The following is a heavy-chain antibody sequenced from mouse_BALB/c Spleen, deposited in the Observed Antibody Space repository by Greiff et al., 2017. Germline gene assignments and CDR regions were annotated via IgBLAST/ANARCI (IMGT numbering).Heavy chain of an antibody. D-gene: IGHD2-3*01. CDR3: GGWLLRAMDY. J-gene: IGHJ4*01. CDR1: GYTFTSYW. CDR2: INPSNGRT. Sequence: VQLQQPGAELVKPGASVKLSCKASGYTFTSYWMHWVKQRPGQGLEWIGEINPSNGRTNYNEKFKSKATLTVDKSSSTAYMQLSSLTSEDSAVYYCGGWLLRAMDYWGQGTSVTVSS. V-gene: IGHV1S81*02.